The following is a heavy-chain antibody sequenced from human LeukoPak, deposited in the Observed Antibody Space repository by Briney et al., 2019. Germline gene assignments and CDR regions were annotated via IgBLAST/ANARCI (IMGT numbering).Heavy chain of an antibody. Sequence: ASVKVSCKASGYTFTGYYMHWVRQAPGQGLEWMGRINPNSGGTNSAQKFQGRVTMTRDTSISTAYMELSRLRSDDTAVYYCAREGDSGSRGGFDYWGQGTLVTVSS. V-gene: IGHV1-2*06. CDR3: AREGDSGSRGGFDY. CDR2: INPNSGGT. CDR1: GYTFTGYY. J-gene: IGHJ4*02. D-gene: IGHD1-26*01.